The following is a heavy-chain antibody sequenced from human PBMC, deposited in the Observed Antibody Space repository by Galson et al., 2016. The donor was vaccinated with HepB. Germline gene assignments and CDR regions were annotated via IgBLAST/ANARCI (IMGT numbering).Heavy chain of an antibody. CDR1: GFSFSDYA. Sequence: SLRLSCAGYGFSFSDYAMDWVRQVPGKGPEWVSYISRSSTTIYYADSVKGRFTISRDNVKNTLYLQTNSLRAEDMAVYFWARDGGKGGGADHWGQGTLVTVSS. D-gene: IGHD3-16*01. V-gene: IGHV3-48*01. CDR2: ISRSSTTI. J-gene: IGHJ4*02. CDR3: ARDGGKGGGADH.